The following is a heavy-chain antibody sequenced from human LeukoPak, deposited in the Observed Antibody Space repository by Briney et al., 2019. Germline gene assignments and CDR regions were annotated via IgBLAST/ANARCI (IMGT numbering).Heavy chain of an antibody. V-gene: IGHV1-24*01. J-gene: IGHJ4*02. Sequence: ASVKVSCKASGYTFTSYCMHWVRQAPGKGLEWMGGFDPEDGETIYAQKFQGRVTMTEDTSTDTAYMELSSLRSEDTAVYYCATESNYVWGIHYWGQGTLVTVSS. CDR1: GYTFTSYC. CDR3: ATESNYVWGIHY. D-gene: IGHD3-16*01. CDR2: FDPEDGET.